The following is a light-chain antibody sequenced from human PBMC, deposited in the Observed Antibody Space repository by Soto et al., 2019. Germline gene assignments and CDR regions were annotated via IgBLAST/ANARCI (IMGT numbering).Light chain of an antibody. CDR3: ISYAGSSIWG. Sequence: QSALTQPPSASGSPGQSVTISCTGTSSDVGVYNYVSWYQQHPGKAPKLMIYDVNKRPSGVPDRFSGSKSGNTASLTVSGLQAEDEADYYCISYAGSSIWGFGGGTKLTVL. V-gene: IGLV2-8*01. CDR1: SSDVGVYNY. CDR2: DVN. J-gene: IGLJ3*02.